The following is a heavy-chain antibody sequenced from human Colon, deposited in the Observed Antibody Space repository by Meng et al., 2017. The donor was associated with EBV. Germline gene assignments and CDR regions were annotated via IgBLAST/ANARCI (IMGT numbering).Heavy chain of an antibody. CDR2: VYHTGST. Sequence: QVKLQESGPGLVKPSGTLPLTCAVSGGSISSSHWWTWVRQPPGKGLEWIGEVYHTGSTKYNPSLKGRLTISVDKSKNQFSLNLTSVTAADTAVYYCARVWQSLTAFFDSWGQGTLVTVSS. V-gene: IGHV4-4*02. D-gene: IGHD2-21*01. CDR1: GGSISSSHW. CDR3: ARVWQSLTAFFDS. J-gene: IGHJ4*02.